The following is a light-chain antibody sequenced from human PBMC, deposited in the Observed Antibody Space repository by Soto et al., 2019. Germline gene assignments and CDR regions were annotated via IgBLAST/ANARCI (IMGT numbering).Light chain of an antibody. Sequence: QSALTQPPSASGSPGQSVTISCTGTSSDVGGYNYVSWYQQHPGKAPKLMIYEVSKRPSGVPDRFSGSKSGNTASLTVSGLQADDEADYYCTSYAGINILDVVFGGGTKLTVL. V-gene: IGLV2-8*01. CDR2: EVS. CDR1: SSDVGGYNY. CDR3: TSYAGINILDVV. J-gene: IGLJ2*01.